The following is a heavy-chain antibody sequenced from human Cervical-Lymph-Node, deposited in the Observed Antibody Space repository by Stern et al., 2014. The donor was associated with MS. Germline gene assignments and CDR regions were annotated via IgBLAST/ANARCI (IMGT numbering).Heavy chain of an antibody. Sequence: QVTLKESGPTLVKPTQTLTLTCSFSGFSLSTSGVAVGWIRQPPGKALEWLALIYWDDDKRYSPSLKSRLTITKDTSKNQVVLTMANMEPVDTATYYCAQRPMVRGITLYYFDYWGQGTMVTVSS. D-gene: IGHD3-10*01. CDR1: GFSLSTSGVA. CDR3: AQRPMVRGITLYYFDY. CDR2: IYWDDDK. V-gene: IGHV2-5*02. J-gene: IGHJ4*02.